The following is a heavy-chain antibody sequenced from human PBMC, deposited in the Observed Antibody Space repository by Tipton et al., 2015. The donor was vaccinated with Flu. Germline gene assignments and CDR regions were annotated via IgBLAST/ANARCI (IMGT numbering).Heavy chain of an antibody. V-gene: IGHV4-31*01. CDR2: IYYSGST. Sequence: TLSLTCTVSGGTISVDGYYWSWVRQHPGKGLEWIGYIYYSGSTYYNPSLKSLLTISVDTSKNQFSLKMSSVTAADTAIYYCARATYQSGVVPASSPYFDSWGQGTLVTVS. CDR3: ARATYQSGVVPASSPYFDS. J-gene: IGHJ4*02. CDR1: GGTISVDGYY. D-gene: IGHD2-2*01.